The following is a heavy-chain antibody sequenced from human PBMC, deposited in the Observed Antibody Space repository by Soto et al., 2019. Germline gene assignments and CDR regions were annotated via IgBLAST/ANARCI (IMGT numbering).Heavy chain of an antibody. Sequence: SGPTLVNPTQTLTLTCTFSGFSLSTRGMCVSWIRQPPGKALEWLALIDWEDDKFYSTSLKTRLTISKHTSKNQVVLTVTNVDPVDTATYYCARAPKAIAGAWLDPWGQGTLVTVSS. CDR3: ARAPKAIAGAWLDP. V-gene: IGHV2-70*01. CDR2: IDWEDDK. CDR1: GFSLSTRGMC. D-gene: IGHD6-13*01. J-gene: IGHJ5*02.